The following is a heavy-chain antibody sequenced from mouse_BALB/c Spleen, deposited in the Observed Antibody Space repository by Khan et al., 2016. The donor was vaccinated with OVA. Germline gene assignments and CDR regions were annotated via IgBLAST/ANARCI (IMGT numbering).Heavy chain of an antibody. CDR1: GYSITSDYA. V-gene: IGHV3-2*02. J-gene: IGHJ3*01. Sequence: EVKLQESGPGLVKPSQSLSLTCTVTGYSITSDYAWNWIRQFPGNKLEWMGYISYSGGTSYLPSLKSRISITRDTSKNQFFLQLNSVTTEDSATYYCAGWFAYWGQGTLVTVS. CDR3: AGWFAY. CDR2: ISYSGGT.